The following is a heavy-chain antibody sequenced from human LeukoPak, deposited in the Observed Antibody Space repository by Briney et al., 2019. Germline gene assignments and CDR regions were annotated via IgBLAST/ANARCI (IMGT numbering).Heavy chain of an antibody. CDR1: GFTFSSYA. Sequence: PGGSLRLSCAASGFTFSSYAMSWVRQAPGKGLEWVSAISGSGGSTYYADSVKGRFTISRDNSKNTLYLQMNSLRAGDTAVYYCAGSWIQLWLRGYYFDYWGQGTLVTVSS. D-gene: IGHD5-18*01. V-gene: IGHV3-23*01. J-gene: IGHJ4*02. CDR3: AGSWIQLWLRGYYFDY. CDR2: ISGSGGST.